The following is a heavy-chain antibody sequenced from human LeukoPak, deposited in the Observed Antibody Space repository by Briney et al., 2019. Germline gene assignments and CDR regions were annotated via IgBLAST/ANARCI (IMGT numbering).Heavy chain of an antibody. D-gene: IGHD4-17*01. Sequence: PGGSLRLSCAGSGFTFSSHWMGWVRQASGKGLEWLANIKEDGHEKYYVDSVQGRFTISRDNAKNSLFLQMDSLRAEDTAVYFCARHGYYVFDYWGQGTLVTVSS. CDR1: GFTFSSHW. J-gene: IGHJ4*02. CDR2: IKEDGHEK. V-gene: IGHV3-7*01. CDR3: ARHGYYVFDY.